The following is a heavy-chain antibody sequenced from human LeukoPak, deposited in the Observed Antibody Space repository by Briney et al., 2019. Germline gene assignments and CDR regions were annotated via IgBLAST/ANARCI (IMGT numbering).Heavy chain of an antibody. J-gene: IGHJ4*02. V-gene: IGHV3-30*04. CDR1: GFTFSSYA. CDR2: ISSDGSKI. CDR3: ARGLHRRCSGGICYQPFDY. Sequence: RGSLRLSCAASGFTFSSYAMHWVRQAPGKGLEWVALISSDGSKIYYADSVKGRFTISRDNSRNTLYLQMNSLRAEDSAVYYCARGLHRRCSGGICYQPFDYWGQGTLVTVSS. D-gene: IGHD2-15*01.